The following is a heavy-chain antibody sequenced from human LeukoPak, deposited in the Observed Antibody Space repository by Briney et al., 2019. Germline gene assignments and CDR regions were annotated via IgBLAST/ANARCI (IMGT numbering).Heavy chain of an antibody. D-gene: IGHD6-19*01. CDR3: ARSPKWLTGHNDY. CDR1: GGSISSSSYY. Sequence: SETLSLTCTVSGGSISSSSYYWGWIRQPPGKGLEWIGSIYYSGSTYYNPSLKSRVTISVDTSKNQFSLKLSSVTAADTAVYYCARSPKWLTGHNDYWGQGTLVTVSS. V-gene: IGHV4-39*07. J-gene: IGHJ4*02. CDR2: IYYSGST.